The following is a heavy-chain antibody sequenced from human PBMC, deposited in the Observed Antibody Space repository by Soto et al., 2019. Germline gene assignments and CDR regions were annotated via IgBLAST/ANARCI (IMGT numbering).Heavy chain of an antibody. CDR2: IVVGSGNT. V-gene: IGHV1-58*01. D-gene: IGHD3-22*01. Sequence: QMQLVQSGPEVKKPGTSVKVSCKASGFTFTSSAVQWVRQARGQRLEWIGWIVVGSGNTNYAQKFQERVTITRDMSTSTAYMELSSLRSEDTAVYYCAAAYRNYYDSSGYLFDYWGQGSLVTVSS. J-gene: IGHJ4*02. CDR3: AAAYRNYYDSSGYLFDY. CDR1: GFTFTSSA.